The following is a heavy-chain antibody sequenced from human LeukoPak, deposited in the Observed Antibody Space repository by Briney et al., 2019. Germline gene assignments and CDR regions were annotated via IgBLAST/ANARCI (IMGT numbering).Heavy chain of an antibody. CDR2: INPNAAGT. D-gene: IGHD4-11*01. Sequence: ASVKVSCKASGYTFTGYYFHWVRQAPGQGLEWMGWINPNAAGTNYAQKFLGGVTLTWDTSISTAYMELNRLTSDDTAVYYCATSAGDYRAGHYYYMGVWGKGTSVTVSS. CDR1: GYTFTGYY. V-gene: IGHV1-2*02. J-gene: IGHJ6*03. CDR3: ATSAGDYRAGHYYYMGV.